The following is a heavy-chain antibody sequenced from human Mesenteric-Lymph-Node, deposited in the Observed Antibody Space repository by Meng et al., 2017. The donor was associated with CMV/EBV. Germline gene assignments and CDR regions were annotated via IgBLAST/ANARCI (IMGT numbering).Heavy chain of an antibody. CDR3: ASKVEPYYYDDTGYLN. CDR1: GYTDTTYG. V-gene: IGHV1-18*01. CDR2: ISAYNDLT. D-gene: IGHD3-22*01. Sequence: SGYTDTTYGSTWVRQAPGQGLEWMGWISAYNDLTNSAQKLQGRVTMTIDTPTSTAYMELRSLRSDDTTVYYCASKVEPYYYDDTGYLNWGQGTLVTVSS. J-gene: IGHJ4*02.